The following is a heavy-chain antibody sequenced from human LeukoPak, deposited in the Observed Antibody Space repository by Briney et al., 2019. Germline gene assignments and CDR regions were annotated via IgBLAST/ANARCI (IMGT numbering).Heavy chain of an antibody. CDR2: ISSSSGTI. CDR1: GFTFSSYS. Sequence: GGSLSLSCAASGFTFSSYSLNWVRQAPGKGLEWVSYISSSSGTIYYADSVKGRFTISRDNAENSLYLQMSSLRAEDTAVYYCARGGLRGDYWGQGTLVTVSS. J-gene: IGHJ4*02. D-gene: IGHD4-17*01. V-gene: IGHV3-48*01. CDR3: ARGGLRGDY.